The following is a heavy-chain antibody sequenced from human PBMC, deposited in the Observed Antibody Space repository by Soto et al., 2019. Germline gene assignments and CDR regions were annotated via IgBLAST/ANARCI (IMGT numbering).Heavy chain of an antibody. J-gene: IGHJ4*02. D-gene: IGHD3-3*01. Sequence: QVQLVESGGGVVQPGRSLRLSCAASGFTFSSYAMHWVRQAPGKGLEWVAVISYDGSNKYYADSVKGRFTISRDNSKNKLYLQMNSLRAEDTDVYYCARDSTIFGVVIRFDYWGQGTLVTVSS. CDR2: ISYDGSNK. CDR1: GFTFSSYA. CDR3: ARDSTIFGVVIRFDY. V-gene: IGHV3-30-3*01.